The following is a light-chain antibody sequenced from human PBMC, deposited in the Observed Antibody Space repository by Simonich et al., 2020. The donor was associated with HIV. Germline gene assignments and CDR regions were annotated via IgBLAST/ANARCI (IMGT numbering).Light chain of an antibody. J-gene: IGKJ4*01. V-gene: IGKV3-15*01. CDR2: GAS. Sequence: EIVMTQSPATLSVSPGERATLSCRASQSVSSNLAWYQLKPGQAPRLLIYGASTRATGIPARFSGSGSGTEFTLTISSMQSEDFAVYYCQQYNNWLRTFGGGIKVEIK. CDR3: QQYNNWLRT. CDR1: QSVSSN.